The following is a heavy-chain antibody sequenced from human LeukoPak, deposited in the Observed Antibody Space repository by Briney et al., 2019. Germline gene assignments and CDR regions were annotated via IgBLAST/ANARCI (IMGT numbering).Heavy chain of an antibody. J-gene: IGHJ6*02. V-gene: IGHV3-21*01. CDR2: ISSSSSYI. CDR1: GFTFSSYS. CDR3: ARMGPQVYYYGSGSYHTYGMDV. D-gene: IGHD3-10*01. Sequence: GGSLRLSCAASGFTFSSYSMNWVRQAPGKGLEWVSSISSSSSYIYYADSVKGRFTISRDNAKNSLYLQMNSLRAEDTAVYYCARMGPQVYYYGSGSYHTYGMDVWGQGTTVTVSS.